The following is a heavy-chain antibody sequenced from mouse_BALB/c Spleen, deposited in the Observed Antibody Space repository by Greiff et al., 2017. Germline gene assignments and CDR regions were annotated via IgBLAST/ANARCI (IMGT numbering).Heavy chain of an antibody. J-gene: IGHJ3*01. CDR3: ARHADGYPFAY. CDR1: GFTFSSYY. CDR2: INSNGGST. V-gene: IGHV5-6-2*01. D-gene: IGHD2-3*01. Sequence: EVKLMESGGGLVKLGGSLKLSCAASGFTFSSYYMSWVRQTPEKRLELVAAINSNGGSTYYPDTVKGRFTISRDNAKNTLYLQMSSLKSEDTALHYCARHADGYPFAYWGQGTLVTVSA.